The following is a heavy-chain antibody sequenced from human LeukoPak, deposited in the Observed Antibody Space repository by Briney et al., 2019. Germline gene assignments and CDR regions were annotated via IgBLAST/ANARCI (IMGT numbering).Heavy chain of an antibody. Sequence: PGGSLRLSCAASGFTFSSYEMNWVRQHPRKGLEWLSYISSSGSTIYYADSVKGRFTISRDNAKNSLYLQMNSPRAEDTAVYYCARGALLIVVLDYWGQGTLVTVSS. CDR3: ARGALLIVVLDY. CDR2: ISSSGSTI. V-gene: IGHV3-48*03. J-gene: IGHJ4*02. CDR1: GFTFSSYE. D-gene: IGHD3-22*01.